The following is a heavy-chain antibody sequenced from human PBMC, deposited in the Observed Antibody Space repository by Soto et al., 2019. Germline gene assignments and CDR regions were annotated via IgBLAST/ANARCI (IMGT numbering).Heavy chain of an antibody. CDR1: GGSISSYY. CDR3: ARGGYYDSSGYYSSYYYYYGMDV. Sequence: SETLSLTCTVSGGSISSYYWSWIRQPPGKGLECIGYIYYSGSTDYNPSLKSRVTISVDTSKNQFSLKLSSVTAADTAVYYCARGGYYDSSGYYSSYYYYYGMDVWGQGTTVTVSS. J-gene: IGHJ6*02. V-gene: IGHV4-59*01. CDR2: IYYSGST. D-gene: IGHD3-22*01.